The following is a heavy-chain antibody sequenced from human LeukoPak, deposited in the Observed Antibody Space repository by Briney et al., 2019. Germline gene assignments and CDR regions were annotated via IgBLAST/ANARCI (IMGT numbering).Heavy chain of an antibody. V-gene: IGHV1-18*01. J-gene: IGHJ6*02. CDR1: GYTFTSYG. CDR2: ISAYNGNT. D-gene: IGHD6-13*01. Sequence: GASVKVSCKASGYTFTSYGISWVRQAPGQGLEWMGWISAYNGNTNYAQKLQGRVTMTTDTSTSTAYMELRSLRSDDTAVYYCARDGLQQPETGLYYYYGMDVWGQGTTVTVSS. CDR3: ARDGLQQPETGLYYYYGMDV.